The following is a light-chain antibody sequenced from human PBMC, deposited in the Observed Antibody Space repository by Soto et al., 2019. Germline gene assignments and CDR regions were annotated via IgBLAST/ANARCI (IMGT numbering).Light chain of an antibody. V-gene: IGKV1-5*01. J-gene: IGKJ1*01. CDR1: QGLXGW. Sequence: IRVTQSASTLSASVGDTVTITCRASQGLXGWLVWDQRKPGKAPKTLXDYVSALKRGGPPRLSGSGSVTEFTLPISRLHPEYFANYYCQQYESVSGTFGQGTKVDIK. CDR2: YVS. CDR3: QQYESVSGT.